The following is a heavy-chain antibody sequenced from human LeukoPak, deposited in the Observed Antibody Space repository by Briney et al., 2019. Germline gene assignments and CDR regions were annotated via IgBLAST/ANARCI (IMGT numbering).Heavy chain of an antibody. CDR1: GFTFSGYG. CDR3: ARYCGGDCYGMDV. V-gene: IGHV3-7*01. CDR2: IKQDGSEK. D-gene: IGHD2-21*01. Sequence: GGSLRLSCAASGFTFSGYGMSWVRQAPGKGLEWVANIKQDGSEKDYVDSVKGRLTISRDNAKNSLYLQMNSLRAEDTAVYYCARYCGGDCYGMDVWGQGTTVTVSS. J-gene: IGHJ6*02.